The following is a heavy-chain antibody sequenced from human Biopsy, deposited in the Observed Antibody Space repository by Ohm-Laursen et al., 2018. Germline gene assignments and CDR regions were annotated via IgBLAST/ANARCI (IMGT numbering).Heavy chain of an antibody. J-gene: IGHJ4*02. Sequence: ASVKVSCKASGYRFIDYYLHWVRQAPGQGLQWMGRINPNNDNTVYAQQFQGRVTMTKDTSTSTVYMDLSSLTFDDSAVYYCARGPRGLVAITATAYYFDFWGQGNLVTVSS. CDR1: GYRFIDYY. D-gene: IGHD1-20*01. V-gene: IGHV1-46*01. CDR2: INPNNDNT. CDR3: ARGPRGLVAITATAYYFDF.